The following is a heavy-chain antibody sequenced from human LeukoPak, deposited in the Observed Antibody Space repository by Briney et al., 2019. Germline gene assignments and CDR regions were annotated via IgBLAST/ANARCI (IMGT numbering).Heavy chain of an antibody. J-gene: IGHJ4*02. CDR2: IYSGGST. Sequence: PGGSLRLSCAASGFTVSSNYMSWVRQAPGKGLEWVSVIYSGGSTYYADSVKGRFTISRDNSKNTLYLQMNSLRAEDTAVYYCARDEVGGPLAYWGQGTLVTVSS. CDR3: ARDEVGGPLAY. CDR1: GFTVSSNY. V-gene: IGHV3-53*01.